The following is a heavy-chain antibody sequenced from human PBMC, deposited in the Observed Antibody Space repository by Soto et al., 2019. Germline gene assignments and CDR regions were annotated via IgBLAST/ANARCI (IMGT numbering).Heavy chain of an antibody. Sequence: PGGSLRLSCVTSGFTFGNYGMHWVRQAPGKGLEWVAVIWYDGGNTYYADSVKGRFTISRDNSRNTLYLQMNSLRAEDTAVYYCVRDHNDYYYYYMDVWGKGTTVTVSS. CDR3: VRDHNDYYYYYMDV. D-gene: IGHD1-1*01. V-gene: IGHV3-33*01. CDR1: GFTFGNYG. CDR2: IWYDGGNT. J-gene: IGHJ6*03.